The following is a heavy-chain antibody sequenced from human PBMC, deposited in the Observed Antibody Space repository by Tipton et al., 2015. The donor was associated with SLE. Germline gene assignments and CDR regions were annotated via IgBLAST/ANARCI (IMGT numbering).Heavy chain of an antibody. D-gene: IGHD5-18*01. CDR2: IYHSGST. J-gene: IGHJ2*01. Sequence: TLSLTCTVSGYSISSGYYWGWIRQPPGKGLEWIGSIYHSGSTYYNPSLKSRVTISVDTSKNQFSLKLSSVTAADTAVYYCARVPDTAMVTGNYFDLWGRGTLVTVSS. CDR1: GYSISSGYY. CDR3: ARVPDTAMVTGNYFDL. V-gene: IGHV4-38-2*02.